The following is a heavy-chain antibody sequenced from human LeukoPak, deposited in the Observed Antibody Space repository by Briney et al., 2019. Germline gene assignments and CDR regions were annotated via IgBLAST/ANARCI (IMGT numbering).Heavy chain of an antibody. CDR1: GFTFSSYA. D-gene: IGHD3-10*01. V-gene: IGHV3-23*01. Sequence: PGGSLRLSCAASGFTFSSYAMSWVRQAPGKGLEWVSAISGSGGSTYYADSVKGRFTISRDNSKNTLYLQMNSLRAEDTAVYYCASYGSGSYPSGPFDYWGQGTLVTVSS. J-gene: IGHJ4*02. CDR3: ASYGSGSYPSGPFDY. CDR2: ISGSGGST.